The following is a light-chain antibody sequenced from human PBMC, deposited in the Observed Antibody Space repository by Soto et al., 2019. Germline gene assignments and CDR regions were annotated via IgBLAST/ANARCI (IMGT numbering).Light chain of an antibody. CDR1: SSDVGGYNY. CDR3: NSYTSSRTLV. V-gene: IGLV2-14*01. CDR2: EVN. Sequence: QSALTQPASVSGSPGQSITISCTGTSSDVGGYNYVSWYQQHPGKAPKLMIYEVNNRPSGVSNRFSGSKSGNTASLSISGLQAEDDADYYCNSYTSSRTLVFCGGTKVTVL. J-gene: IGLJ3*02.